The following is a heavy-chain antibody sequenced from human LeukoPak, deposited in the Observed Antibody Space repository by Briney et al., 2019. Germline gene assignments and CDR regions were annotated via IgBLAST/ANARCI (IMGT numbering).Heavy chain of an antibody. CDR2: ISGGGTAR. Sequence: PGGSLRLSCVASGFTSSSYWMHWVRQVPGKGLVWVSRISGGGTARNYADSVKGRFTISRDDAKNTVDLQMNSLRGEDTAVYYCVRGRGSYGWFDPWGQGTLVTVSS. CDR1: GFTSSSYW. D-gene: IGHD3-10*01. V-gene: IGHV3-74*01. J-gene: IGHJ5*02. CDR3: VRGRGSYGWFDP.